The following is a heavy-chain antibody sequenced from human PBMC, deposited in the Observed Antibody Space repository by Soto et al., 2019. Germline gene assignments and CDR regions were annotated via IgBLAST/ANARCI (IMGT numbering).Heavy chain of an antibody. CDR2: TFTGGST. J-gene: IGHJ6*02. Sequence: EVQLVETGGGLIQPGGSLRLSCLASGFSVTTNYIIWVRQPPGKGLEWVSTTFTGGSTHYADSVKGRFSIFGDNSKNTVYLQMNNLRVDDTAVYYCAKKPPSSIHRWAFGMAVWGQGTTVSVSS. CDR1: GFSVTTNY. D-gene: IGHD1-26*01. V-gene: IGHV3-53*02. CDR3: AKKPPSSIHRWAFGMAV.